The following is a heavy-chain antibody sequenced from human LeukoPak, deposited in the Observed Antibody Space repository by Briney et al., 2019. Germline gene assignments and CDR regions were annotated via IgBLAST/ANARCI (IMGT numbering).Heavy chain of an antibody. J-gene: IGHJ5*02. D-gene: IGHD6-13*01. V-gene: IGHV1-2*04. CDR2: INPNSGGT. CDR1: GYTFTDYY. Sequence: ASVKVSCKASGYTFTDYYMHWVRQAPGQGLEWMGWINPNSGGTNYAQKFQGWVTMTRDTSISTAYMELSRLRSDDTAVYYCARALPRRAAAGIGGTYNWFDPWGQGTLVTVSS. CDR3: ARALPRRAAAGIGGTYNWFDP.